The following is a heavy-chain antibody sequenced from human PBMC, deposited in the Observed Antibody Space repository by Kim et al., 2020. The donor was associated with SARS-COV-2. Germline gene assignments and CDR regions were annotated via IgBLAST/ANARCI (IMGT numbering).Heavy chain of an antibody. D-gene: IGHD3-22*01. J-gene: IGHJ4*02. CDR2: ISGYSRTI. CDR1: GFRFNDYS. V-gene: IGHV3-48*01. Sequence: GGSLRRSCAASGFRFNDYSMSWVRQAPGRGLEWISYISGYSRTINYADSVKGRFTISRDNVKNSLFLQMNSLRVEDTAVYYCARAGKNYYDSSGLNDYWGQGTLVTVSS. CDR3: ARAGKNYYDSSGLNDY.